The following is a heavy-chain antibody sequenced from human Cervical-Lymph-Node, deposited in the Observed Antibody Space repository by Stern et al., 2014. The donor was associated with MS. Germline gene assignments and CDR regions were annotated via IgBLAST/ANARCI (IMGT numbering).Heavy chain of an antibody. CDR2: SSYEGRDK. V-gene: IGHV3-30*04. D-gene: IGHD1-26*01. Sequence: MQLVESGGGVVQPGRSLRLSCAASGFVFRRYALHCVRQAPGKGLECVALSSYEGRDKYYTDSVKGRFTVSRDNSNNTVDLEMNSLRLEDTAVYYCAKGGSGSYLDWGQGSLVTVSS. CDR3: AKGGSGSYLD. CDR1: GFVFRRYA. J-gene: IGHJ4*02.